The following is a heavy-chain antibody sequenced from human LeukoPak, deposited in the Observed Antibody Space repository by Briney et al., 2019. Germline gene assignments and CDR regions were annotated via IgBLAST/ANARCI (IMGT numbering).Heavy chain of an antibody. CDR2: INPNSGGT. CDR1: GYTFTGYY. Sequence: GASVKVSCKASGYTFTGYYMHWVRQAPGQGLEWMGWINPNSGGTNYAQKFQGRVTMTRDTSISTAYMELSRLRSDDMAVYYCARVTFHYVLRYFDWFDPWGQGTLVTVSS. J-gene: IGHJ5*02. D-gene: IGHD3-9*01. CDR3: ARVTFHYVLRYFDWFDP. V-gene: IGHV1-2*02.